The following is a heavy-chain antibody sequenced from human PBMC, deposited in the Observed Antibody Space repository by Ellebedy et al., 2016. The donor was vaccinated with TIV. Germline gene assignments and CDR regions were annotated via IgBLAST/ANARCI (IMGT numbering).Heavy chain of an antibody. D-gene: IGHD2-2*01. CDR3: ARDQDCSNTGCYGVWWFDP. CDR1: GGSISSYY. V-gene: IGHV4-4*07. CDR2: MYNSGRT. J-gene: IGHJ5*02. Sequence: SETLSLXXTVSGGSISSYYWSWIRQPAGKGLEWIGRMYNSGRTNYNPSLKSRVTMSVDTSKNQFSLKLSSVTAADTAVYYCARDQDCSNTGCYGVWWFDPWGQGTLVTVSS.